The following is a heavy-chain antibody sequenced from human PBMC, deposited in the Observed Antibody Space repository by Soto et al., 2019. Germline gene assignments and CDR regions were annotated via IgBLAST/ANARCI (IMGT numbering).Heavy chain of an antibody. V-gene: IGHV3-30*18. Sequence: QVQLVESGGGVVQPGRSLRLSCAASGFTFSSYGMHWVRQAPGKGLEWVAVISYDGSNKYYADSVKGRFTISRDNSKNTLYLQMNNLKAEDTAVYYCAKADSITMIVVVDYWGQGTLVTGSS. CDR2: ISYDGSNK. J-gene: IGHJ4*02. CDR1: GFTFSSYG. D-gene: IGHD3-22*01. CDR3: AKADSITMIVVVDY.